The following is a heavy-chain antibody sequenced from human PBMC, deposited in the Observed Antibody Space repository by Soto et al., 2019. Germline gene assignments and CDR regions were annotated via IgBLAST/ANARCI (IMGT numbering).Heavy chain of an antibody. Sequence: SVKVSCKASGGTFSSYTISWVRQAPGQGLEWMGRIIPILGIANYAQKFQGRVTITADKSTSTAYMELSSLRSEDTAVYYCAREGMVREIYGMDVWGQGTTVTSP. D-gene: IGHD3-10*01. CDR2: IIPILGIA. V-gene: IGHV1-69*04. J-gene: IGHJ6*02. CDR1: GGTFSSYT. CDR3: AREGMVREIYGMDV.